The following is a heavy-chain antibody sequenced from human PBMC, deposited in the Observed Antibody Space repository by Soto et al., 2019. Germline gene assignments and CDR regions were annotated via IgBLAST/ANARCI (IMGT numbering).Heavy chain of an antibody. CDR1: GDSVSSNSAA. D-gene: IGHD1-1*01. V-gene: IGHV6-1*01. CDR2: TYYMAKWYN. Sequence: SQTLSLTCAISGDSVSSNSAACNWIRQSPPRGLEWLGRTYYMAKWYNDYAVSVKSRITINPDTSKNQFSLQLNSVTPELTAVYYCAKESERAGTRGLYYCNMDFWGQGTTVTVSS. J-gene: IGHJ6*02. CDR3: AKESERAGTRGLYYCNMDF.